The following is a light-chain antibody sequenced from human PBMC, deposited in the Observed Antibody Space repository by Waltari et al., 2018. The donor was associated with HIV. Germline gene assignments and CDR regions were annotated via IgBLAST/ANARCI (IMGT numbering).Light chain of an antibody. Sequence: QSALTQPPSATGSPGQSVTISCTGTSSDVGAYNYVSWYQQHPGKAPKLMIYEVTKRASGVPGRFSGSKSGNTASLTVSGLQTDDEADYYCSTYAGSDNPMWLFGGGTKLTVL. CDR3: STYAGSDNPMWL. CDR2: EVT. CDR1: SSDVGAYNY. V-gene: IGLV2-8*01. J-gene: IGLJ2*01.